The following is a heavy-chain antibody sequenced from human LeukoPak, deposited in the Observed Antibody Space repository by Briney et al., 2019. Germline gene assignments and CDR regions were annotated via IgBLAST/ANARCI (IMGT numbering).Heavy chain of an antibody. D-gene: IGHD1-26*01. CDR3: AREDDSGDTTNDWFDP. J-gene: IGHJ5*02. CDR2: TYYRSRWLN. CDR1: GDSVSSNGAA. Sequence: SETLSLTCGISGDSVSSNGAAWNWIRQSPSRGLEWLGRTYYRSRWLNDFAPSVKSRIIISPDTSKNQFSLQLSSVTPEDTAVYYCAREDDSGDTTNDWFDPWGQGTLVTVSS. V-gene: IGHV6-1*01.